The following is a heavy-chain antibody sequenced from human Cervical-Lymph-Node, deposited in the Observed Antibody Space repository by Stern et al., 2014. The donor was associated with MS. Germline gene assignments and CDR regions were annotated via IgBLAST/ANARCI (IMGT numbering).Heavy chain of an antibody. Sequence: VQLVESGAGVVQPGRSLRLSCAASGFTFSSYAMHWVRQAPGKGLEWVAVISYDGSNKYYADSVKGRFTISRDNSKNTLYLQMNSLRAEDTAVYYCARSDDFWSGYPDYYYYGMDVWGQGTTVTVSS. V-gene: IGHV3-30-3*01. CDR2: ISYDGSNK. D-gene: IGHD3-3*01. CDR3: ARSDDFWSGYPDYYYYGMDV. J-gene: IGHJ6*02. CDR1: GFTFSSYA.